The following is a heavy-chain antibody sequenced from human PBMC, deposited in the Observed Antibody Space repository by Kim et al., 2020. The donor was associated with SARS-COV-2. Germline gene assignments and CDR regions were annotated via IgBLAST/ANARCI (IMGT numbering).Heavy chain of an antibody. CDR3: ARDFRVGEFDFDY. CDR2: IWYDGSNK. V-gene: IGHV3-33*01. Sequence: GGSLRLSCAASGFTFSSYGMHWVRQAPGKGLEWVAVIWYDGSNKYYADSVKGRFTISRDNSKNTLYLQMNSLRAEDTAVYYCARDFRVGEFDFDYWGQGTLVTVSS. D-gene: IGHD3-10*01. J-gene: IGHJ4*02. CDR1: GFTFSSYG.